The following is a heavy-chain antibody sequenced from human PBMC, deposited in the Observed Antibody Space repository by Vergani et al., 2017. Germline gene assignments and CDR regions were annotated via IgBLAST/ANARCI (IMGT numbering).Heavy chain of an antibody. J-gene: IGHJ4*02. D-gene: IGHD3-9*01. V-gene: IGHV1-46*03. CDR2: INPSVGHT. CDR1: GYTFSTYY. CDR3: ARGDYGILTGYRY. Sequence: QVQVVQSGAEVKKSGPSVKVSCKTSGYTFSTYYMHWVRQAPGQGLEWMGIINPSVGHTNYAQKFQGRVTMTRDTSTSTVYMGLSSLRSEDTAIYYCARGDYGILTGYRYWGQGTLVTVSA.